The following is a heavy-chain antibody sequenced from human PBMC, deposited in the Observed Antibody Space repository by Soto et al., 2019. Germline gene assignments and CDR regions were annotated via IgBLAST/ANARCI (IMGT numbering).Heavy chain of an antibody. J-gene: IGHJ3*02. Sequence: PSETLSLTCTVSGGSISTYYWSWIRQPPGKGLEWIGYIYYSGSTNYNPSLRSRVTISVDTSKNQFSLKLSSVTAADTAVYYCARHRNSGSYDAFDIWGQGTMVTVSS. D-gene: IGHD1-26*01. CDR1: GGSISTYY. V-gene: IGHV4-59*08. CDR2: IYYSGST. CDR3: ARHRNSGSYDAFDI.